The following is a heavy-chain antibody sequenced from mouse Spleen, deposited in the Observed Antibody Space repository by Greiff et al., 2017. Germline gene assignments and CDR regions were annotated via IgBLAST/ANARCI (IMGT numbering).Heavy chain of an antibody. V-gene: IGHV5-9-1*01. CDR1: GFTFSSYA. CDR2: ISSGGSYT. Sequence: EVKLMESGGGLVKPGGSLKLSCAASGFTFSSYAMSWVRQTPEKRLEWVATISSGGSYTYYPDSVKGRFTISRDNAKNTLYLQMSSLRSEDTAMYYCARRGGRLRLWYFDVWGAGTTVTVSS. J-gene: IGHJ1*01. CDR3: ARRGGRLRLWYFDV. D-gene: IGHD1-1*01.